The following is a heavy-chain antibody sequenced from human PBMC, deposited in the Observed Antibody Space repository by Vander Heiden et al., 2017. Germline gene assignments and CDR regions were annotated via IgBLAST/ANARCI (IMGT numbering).Heavy chain of an antibody. J-gene: IGHJ6*02. D-gene: IGHD1-26*01. Sequence: LLESGGYVVQPGWSLRLSCPASGFTFPGYSMQWVRQVPGKGLQWVSGINWNSGRIGYADSVKGRFTISRDNAKNSLYLQMNSLRGEDTALYYCIKETSAGGADVWGQGTTVTVSS. CDR3: IKETSAGGADV. V-gene: IGHV3-9*01. CDR2: INWNSGRI. CDR1: GFTFPGYS.